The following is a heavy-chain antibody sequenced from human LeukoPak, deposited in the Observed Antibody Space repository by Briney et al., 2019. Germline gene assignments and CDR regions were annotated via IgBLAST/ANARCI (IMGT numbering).Heavy chain of an antibody. CDR2: ISYDGSNK. J-gene: IGHJ4*02. CDR3: ARDPYSTTSNRIDY. D-gene: IGHD6-13*01. Sequence: PGRSLRLSCAASGFTFSSHAMHWVRQAPGKGLEWVAVISYDGSNKYYADSVKGRFTISRDNSKNTLYLQMNSLRAEDTAVYYCARDPYSTTSNRIDYWGQGTLVTVSS. V-gene: IGHV3-30-3*01. CDR1: GFTFSSHA.